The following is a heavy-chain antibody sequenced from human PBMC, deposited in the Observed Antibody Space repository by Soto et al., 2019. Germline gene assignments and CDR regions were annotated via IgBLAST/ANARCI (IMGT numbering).Heavy chain of an antibody. D-gene: IGHD2-2*01. CDR1: GGSFSGYY. V-gene: IGHV4-34*01. Sequence: QVQLQQWGAGLLKPSEPLSLTCAVYGGSFSGYYWTWIRQTPGEGLEWIGEINHSGSTNYNPSLKSRVSISADTSKKQFSLNLNSVTAADTAVYYCARGECSSNYCFTRWALDIWGQGTVVTVSS. J-gene: IGHJ3*02. CDR3: ARGECSSNYCFTRWALDI. CDR2: INHSGST.